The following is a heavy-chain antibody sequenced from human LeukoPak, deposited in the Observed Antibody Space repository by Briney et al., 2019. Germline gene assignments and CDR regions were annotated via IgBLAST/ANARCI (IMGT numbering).Heavy chain of an antibody. CDR3: AKGATGYSTSGYFDY. CDR1: GFTFDDYA. Sequence: GGSLRLSCAAPGFTFDDYAMHRVRQAPGKGLEWVSGISWNSGSIGYADSVKGRFTISRDNAKNSLYLQMNSLRAEDMALYYCAKGATGYSTSGYFDYWGQGTLVTVSS. CDR2: ISWNSGSI. V-gene: IGHV3-9*03. D-gene: IGHD6-13*01. J-gene: IGHJ4*02.